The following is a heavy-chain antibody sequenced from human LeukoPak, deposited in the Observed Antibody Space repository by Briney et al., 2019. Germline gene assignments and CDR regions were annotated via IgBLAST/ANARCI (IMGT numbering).Heavy chain of an antibody. CDR3: ARGMSTYYYGSGSYYNLGY. Sequence: ASVKVSCKASGYTFTSYDINWVRQATGQGLEWMGWMNPNSGNTGYAQEFQGRVTMTRNTSISTAYMELSSLRSEDTAVYYCARGMSTYYYGSGSYYNLGYWGQGTLVTVSS. V-gene: IGHV1-8*01. CDR2: MNPNSGNT. J-gene: IGHJ4*02. D-gene: IGHD3-10*01. CDR1: GYTFTSYD.